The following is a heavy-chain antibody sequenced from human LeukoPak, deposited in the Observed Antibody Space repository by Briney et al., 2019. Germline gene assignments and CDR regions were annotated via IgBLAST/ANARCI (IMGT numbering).Heavy chain of an antibody. CDR2: IWSDGSDK. J-gene: IGHJ1*01. V-gene: IGHV3-33*06. CDR3: AKDAQRGFDYSNSLQN. CDR1: GFTFSHYG. Sequence: GGSLRLSCAASGFTFSHYGMHWVRQTPGAGLEWVAVIWSDGSDKYYAKSVKGRLTISGDNSKNSLFLQMNSLRAEDTAVYYCAKDAQRGFDYSNSLQNWGQGILVTVSS. D-gene: IGHD4-11*01.